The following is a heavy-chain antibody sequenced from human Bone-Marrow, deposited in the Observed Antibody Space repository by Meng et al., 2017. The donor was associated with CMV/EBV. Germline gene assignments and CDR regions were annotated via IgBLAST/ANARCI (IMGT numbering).Heavy chain of an antibody. CDR3: ARGRSGSHI. D-gene: IGHD1-26*01. J-gene: IGHJ4*02. V-gene: IGHV1-8*01. CDR1: GYTFTSYD. Sequence: ASVKVSCKASGYTFTSYDINWVRQATGQGLEWMGWMNAHSGGTAYAHKFQGRVTMTRNTSITTAYMELSSLRSEATAVYYFARGRSGSHIWGQGTLVTVSS. CDR2: MNAHSGGT.